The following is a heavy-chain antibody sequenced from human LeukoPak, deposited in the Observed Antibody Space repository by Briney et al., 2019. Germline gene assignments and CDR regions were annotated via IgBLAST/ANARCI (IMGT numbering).Heavy chain of an antibody. CDR2: IKSKTDGGKT. CDR1: GFTFSNAW. J-gene: IGHJ5*02. D-gene: IGHD4-17*01. CDR3: TTRWATTVTTRWFDP. Sequence: GGSLRLSCAASGFTFSNAWMSWVRQAPGRGLEWVGRIKSKTDGGKTDYAAPVKGRFTISRDDSKNTLYLQMNSLKTGDTAVYYCTTRWATTVTTRWFDPWGQGTLVTVSS. V-gene: IGHV3-15*01.